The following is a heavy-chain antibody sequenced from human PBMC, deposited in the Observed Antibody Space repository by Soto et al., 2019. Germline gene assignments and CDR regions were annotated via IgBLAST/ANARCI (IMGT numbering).Heavy chain of an antibody. CDR1: GGSISSYY. CDR3: ARIFGMEAYMDV. V-gene: IGHV4-59*01. J-gene: IGHJ6*03. Sequence: PSETLSLTCTVSGGSISSYYWSWIRQPPGKGLEWIGYIYYSGSTNYNPSLKSRVTISVDTSKNQFSLKLSSVTAADTAVYYCARIFGMEAYMDVWGKGTTVTVSS. CDR2: IYYSGST. D-gene: IGHD3-3*01.